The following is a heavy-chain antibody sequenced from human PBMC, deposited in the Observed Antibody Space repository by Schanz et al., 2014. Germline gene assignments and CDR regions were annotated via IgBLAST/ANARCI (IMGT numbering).Heavy chain of an antibody. CDR3: ARDGVAATTDFEY. CDR1: GFSFDSYN. Sequence: EVQLVESGGGLVKPGGSLRLSCTASGFSFDSYNMNWVRQSPGKGLEWVAFLSFDSRHIYYADSVKGRFTISRDNAKTSFQLQMNSRRADDTAVYYCARDGVAATTDFEYWGQGALVTVSS. J-gene: IGHJ4*02. D-gene: IGHD1-1*01. CDR2: LSFDSRHI. V-gene: IGHV3-21*06.